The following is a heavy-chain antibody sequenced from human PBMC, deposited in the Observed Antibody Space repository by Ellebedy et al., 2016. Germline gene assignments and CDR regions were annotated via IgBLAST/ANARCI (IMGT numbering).Heavy chain of an antibody. V-gene: IGHV4-59*02. CDR2: IYEGLSVKT. Sequence: SETLSLXCTVSAVSVTAYYWSWIRQPPGKGLEWIGSIYEGLSVKTNYNPSLQSRVTLALDTSKNQFSLRLTSVTAADTALYYCARSFSASDDFDFWGPGTVVAVSS. CDR1: AVSVTAYY. J-gene: IGHJ4*02. CDR3: ARSFSASDDFDF. D-gene: IGHD1-26*01.